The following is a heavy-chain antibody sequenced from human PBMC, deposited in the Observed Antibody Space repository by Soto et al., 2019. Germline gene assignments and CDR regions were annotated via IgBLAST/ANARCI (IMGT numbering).Heavy chain of an antibody. CDR1: GYTFTSYA. Sequence: QVQLVQSGAEVKKPGASVKVSCKASGYTFTSYAVHWVRQAPGQGLEWMGWINAGNGNTKYSQKFQGRVTITRDTSASTAYMELSSLRSEDTAVYYCARGGSLYWYFDLWGRGTLVTVSS. D-gene: IGHD1-26*01. J-gene: IGHJ2*01. V-gene: IGHV1-3*01. CDR3: ARGGSLYWYFDL. CDR2: INAGNGNT.